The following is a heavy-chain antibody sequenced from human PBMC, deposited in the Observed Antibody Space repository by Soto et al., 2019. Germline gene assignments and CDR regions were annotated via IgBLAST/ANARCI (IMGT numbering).Heavy chain of an antibody. J-gene: IGHJ4*02. CDR1: GDSVSSNSAA. CDR3: ARTSGHFDS. CDR2: TYYRSKWYN. D-gene: IGHD6-19*01. Sequence: QTLSLTCAISGDSVSSNSAAWNWIRRSPSRGLEWLGRTYYRSKWYNDYAVSVKSRIAINPDTSKNQFSLQLNSVTPEDTAVYYCARTSGHFDSWGQGTLVTVSS. V-gene: IGHV6-1*01.